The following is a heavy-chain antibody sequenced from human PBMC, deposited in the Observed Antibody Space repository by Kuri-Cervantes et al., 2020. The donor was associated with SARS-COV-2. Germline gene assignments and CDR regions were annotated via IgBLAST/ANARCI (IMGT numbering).Heavy chain of an antibody. CDR1: GFTFSSYG. D-gene: IGHD5-12*01. V-gene: IGHV3-30*03. CDR3: ARGSGYSGYDHFDY. J-gene: IGHJ4*02. Sequence: GESLKISCAASGFTFSSYGMHWVRQAPGKGLEWVAVISYDGSNKYYADSVKGRFTISRDDSKNTLYLQMNSLRAEDTAVYYCARGSGYSGYDHFDYWGQGTLVTVSS. CDR2: ISYDGSNK.